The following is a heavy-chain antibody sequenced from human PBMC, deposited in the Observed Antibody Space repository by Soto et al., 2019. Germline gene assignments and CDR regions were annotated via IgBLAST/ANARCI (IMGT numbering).Heavy chain of an antibody. V-gene: IGHV3-30-3*01. Sequence: QVQLVESGGGVVQPGRSLRLSCAASGFTFSSYAMHWVRQAPGKGLEWVAVISYDGSNKYYADSVKGRFTISRDNSKNTLYLQMNSLRAEDTAVYYCARGPHKRRAYYYYYGMDVW. CDR2: ISYDGSNK. D-gene: IGHD2-21*01. J-gene: IGHJ6*01. CDR1: GFTFSSYA. CDR3: ARGPHKRRAYYYYYGMDV.